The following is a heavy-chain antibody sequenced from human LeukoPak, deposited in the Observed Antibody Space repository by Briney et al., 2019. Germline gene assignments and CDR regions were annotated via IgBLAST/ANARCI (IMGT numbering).Heavy chain of an antibody. V-gene: IGHV1-2*02. CDR1: GYTFTDYY. CDR3: ARDAPYSNYQTIDY. Sequence: GASVKVSCKASGYTFTDYYMHWVRQAPGQGLEWMGWINPNSGGTDYAQKFQGRVTMTRDTSISTAYMELSRLRSDDTAVYYCARDAPYSNYQTIDYWGQGTLVTVSS. CDR2: INPNSGGT. J-gene: IGHJ4*02. D-gene: IGHD4-11*01.